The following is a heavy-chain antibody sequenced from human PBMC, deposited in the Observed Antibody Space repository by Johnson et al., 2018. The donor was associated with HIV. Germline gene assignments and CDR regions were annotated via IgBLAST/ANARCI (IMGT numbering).Heavy chain of an antibody. D-gene: IGHD6-19*01. V-gene: IGHV3-11*04. CDR2: ISSRGIPI. CDR1: GFTFSDYY. CDR3: ARDQRSSGLNDQTDAFDI. Sequence: QMLLVESGGGVVQPGGSLRLSCAASGFTFSDYYMGWIRQTPGKGLEWISYISSRGIPIYYADSVKGRFTVSRDNAKNLLYLQMHSLRAEDTAVYYCARDQRSSGLNDQTDAFDIWGQGTMVTVSS. J-gene: IGHJ3*02.